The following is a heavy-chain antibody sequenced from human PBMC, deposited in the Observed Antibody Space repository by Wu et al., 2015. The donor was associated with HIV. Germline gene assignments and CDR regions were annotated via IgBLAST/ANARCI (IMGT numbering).Heavy chain of an antibody. D-gene: IGHD1-26*01. CDR1: GYTFTSYG. J-gene: IGHJ6*02. V-gene: IGHV1-18*01. CDR2: ISAYNGNT. CDR3: ARDHVGANIYYYYYGMDV. Sequence: QVQLVQSGAEVKKPGASVKVSCKASGYTFTSYGISWVRQAPGQGLEWMGWISAYNGNTNYAQKLQGRVTMTTDTSTSTAYMELRSLRSDDTAVYYCARDHVGANIYYYYYGMDVWGQGTTVTVSS.